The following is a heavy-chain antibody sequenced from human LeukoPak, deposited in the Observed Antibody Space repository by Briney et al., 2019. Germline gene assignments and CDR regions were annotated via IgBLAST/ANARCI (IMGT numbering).Heavy chain of an antibody. Sequence: GESLKISCKGSRYSFTSYWIGWVRQMPGKGLEWMGIIYPGDSDTRYSPSFQGQVTISADKSISTAYLQWSSLKASDTAMYYCARSRGVVNCGGDCYPYIFDYWGQGTLVTVSS. J-gene: IGHJ4*02. CDR2: IYPGDSDT. V-gene: IGHV5-51*01. CDR1: RYSFTSYW. CDR3: ARSRGVVNCGGDCYPYIFDY. D-gene: IGHD2-21*01.